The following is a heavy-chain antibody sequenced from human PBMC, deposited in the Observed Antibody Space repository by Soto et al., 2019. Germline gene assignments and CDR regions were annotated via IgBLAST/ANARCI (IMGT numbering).Heavy chain of an antibody. V-gene: IGHV1-69*12. CDR3: ARDKDRRQLGANDYYILDV. CDR2: IMPVFRTP. CDR1: GGTFSNSA. J-gene: IGHJ6*02. Sequence: QVQLEQSGAEVKKPGSSVKVSCKASGGTFSNSAISWVRQAPGQGLEWMGGIMPVFRTPDYAQKFQGRVTVTADESTSTAYMEWSGLRSDDTAVYYCARDKDRRQLGANDYYILDVWGRGTTVTVSS. D-gene: IGHD1-1*01.